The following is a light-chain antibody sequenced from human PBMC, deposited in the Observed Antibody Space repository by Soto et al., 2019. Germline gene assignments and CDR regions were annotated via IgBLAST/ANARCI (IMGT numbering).Light chain of an antibody. V-gene: IGKV1-8*01. Sequence: AIRMTQSPASFSASTGDRVTINCRASQGISSYLAWYQQKPGKAPKLLIYHASTLESGVPSRFSGSGSGTDFTLTINSLEPEDFALYYCPQRYNWPPTFGQGTKVDIK. J-gene: IGKJ1*01. CDR3: PQRYNWPPT. CDR1: QGISSY. CDR2: HAS.